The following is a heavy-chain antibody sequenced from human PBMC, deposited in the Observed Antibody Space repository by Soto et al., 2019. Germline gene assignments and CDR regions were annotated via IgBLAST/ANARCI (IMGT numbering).Heavy chain of an antibody. V-gene: IGHV4-30-4*01. J-gene: IGHJ5*02. CDR2: IYYSGSI. Sequence: TLSLTCTVSGGSISSGDYYWSWIRQPPGKGLEWIGYIYYSGSIYYNPSLKSRVTISVDTSKNQFSLKLSSVTAADTAVYYCARAAYCTNGVCSGWFDPWGQGTLVTVSS. CDR1: GGSISSGDYY. CDR3: ARAAYCTNGVCSGWFDP. D-gene: IGHD2-8*01.